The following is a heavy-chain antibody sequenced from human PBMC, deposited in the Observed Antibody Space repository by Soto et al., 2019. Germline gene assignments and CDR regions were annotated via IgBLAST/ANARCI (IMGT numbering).Heavy chain of an antibody. J-gene: IGHJ4*02. CDR1: GFSLSTSGVG. Sequence: QITLKESGPTLVKPTQTLTLTCTFSGFSLSTSGVGVGWIRQPPGKALEWLALIYWDDDKRYSPSLKSRLTITKDTSQNQVVLTMTNMDPVDTATYYCAHRRVSGSYYGNYPPYSFDYWGQGTLVTVSS. V-gene: IGHV2-5*02. CDR3: AHRRVSGSYYGNYPPYSFDY. D-gene: IGHD1-26*01. CDR2: IYWDDDK.